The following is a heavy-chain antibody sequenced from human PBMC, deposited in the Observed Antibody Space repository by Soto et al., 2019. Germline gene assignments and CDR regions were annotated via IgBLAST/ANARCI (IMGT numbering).Heavy chain of an antibody. V-gene: IGHV3-23*01. Sequence: EVQLLESGGGLVQPGGSLRLSCAASGFTFNSYAMSWVRQAPGKGLEWVSSISGNGGDTYYADSVKGRFTVSRDNPKNTLYLQMNSVRAEDTAIYYCAKGLNIPFDPWGQGTLVTVSS. CDR3: AKGLNIPFDP. CDR1: GFTFNSYA. J-gene: IGHJ5*02. D-gene: IGHD2-21*01. CDR2: ISGNGGDT.